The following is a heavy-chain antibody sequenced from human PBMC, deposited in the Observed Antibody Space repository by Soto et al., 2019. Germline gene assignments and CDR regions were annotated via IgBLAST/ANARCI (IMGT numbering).Heavy chain of an antibody. J-gene: IGHJ5*02. CDR3: ARDRLAATNWFDP. D-gene: IGHD6-13*01. V-gene: IGHV3-30-3*01. Sequence: QVRLVESGGGVVQPGRSLRLSCAASGFTFSSYAMHWVRQAPGKGLEWVAVISYDGSNKYYADSVKGRFTISRDNSKNTLYLQMNSLRAEDTAVYYCARDRLAATNWFDPWGQGTLVTVSS. CDR1: GFTFSSYA. CDR2: ISYDGSNK.